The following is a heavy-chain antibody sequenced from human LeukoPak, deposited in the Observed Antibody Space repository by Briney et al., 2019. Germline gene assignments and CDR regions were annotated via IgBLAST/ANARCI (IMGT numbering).Heavy chain of an antibody. J-gene: IGHJ6*04. CDR2: MNNSDGAT. Sequence: TGGSLRLSCAASGLTFRNYAMSWVRQAPGKGLEWVSGMNNSDGATYYADSVKGRFTISRDNSKNTLYLQMNSLRAEDTAVYYCAKYYYGSATFLRYGMDVWGKGTTVTVSS. D-gene: IGHD3-10*01. CDR1: GLTFRNYA. CDR3: AKYYYGSATFLRYGMDV. V-gene: IGHV3-23*01.